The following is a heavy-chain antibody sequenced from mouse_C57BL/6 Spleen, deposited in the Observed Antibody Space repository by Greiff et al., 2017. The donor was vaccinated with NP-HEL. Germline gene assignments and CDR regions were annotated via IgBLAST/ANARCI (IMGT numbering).Heavy chain of an antibody. CDR1: GYAFTNYL. CDR2: INPGSGGT. V-gene: IGHV1-54*01. D-gene: IGHD2-4*01. Sequence: VQLQQSGAELVRPGTSVKVSCKASGYAFTNYLIEWVKQRPGQGLEWIGVINPGSGGTNYNEKFKGKATLTADKSSSTAYMQLSSLTSEDSAVYFCARSHYDYDERYFDGWGTGTTVTVSS. CDR3: ARSHYDYDERYFDG. J-gene: IGHJ1*03.